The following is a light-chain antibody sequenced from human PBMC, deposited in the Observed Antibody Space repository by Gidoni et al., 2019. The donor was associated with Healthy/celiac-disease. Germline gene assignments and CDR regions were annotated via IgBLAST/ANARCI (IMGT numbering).Light chain of an antibody. CDR2: KAS. J-gene: IGKJ1*01. V-gene: IGKV1-5*03. Sequence: DIQMTQSPSTLSASVGDRVTITCRASQSISSWLAWYQQKPVKAPKLLIYKASSLESGVQSRFSGSGSGTEFTLTISSLQPDDFATYYCQQYNSYSRTFGQGTKVEIK. CDR3: QQYNSYSRT. CDR1: QSISSW.